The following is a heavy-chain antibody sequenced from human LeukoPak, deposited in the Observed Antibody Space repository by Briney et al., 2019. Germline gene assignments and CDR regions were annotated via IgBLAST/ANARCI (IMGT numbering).Heavy chain of an antibody. V-gene: IGHV4-59*08. J-gene: IGHJ3*02. CDR1: GGSMSSNY. CDR2: IYYSGST. Sequence: SETLSLTCTVSGGSMSSNYWSWIRLPPGKGLEWIGYIYYSGSTDYNPSLKSRVSISVATFKNQFSLSLGSVTAADTAVFYCAGHGGISSGAFDIWGQGTMVTVSS. D-gene: IGHD6-19*01. CDR3: AGHGGISSGAFDI.